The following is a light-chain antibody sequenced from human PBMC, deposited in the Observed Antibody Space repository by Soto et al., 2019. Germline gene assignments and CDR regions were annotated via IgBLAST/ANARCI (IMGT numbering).Light chain of an antibody. CDR2: GNS. CDR3: QSYDSSLNSVV. J-gene: IGLJ2*01. CDR1: SSNIGAGYD. V-gene: IGLV1-40*01. Sequence: QSVLTQPPSVSGAPGQRVTISCTGSSSNIGAGYDVHWYQQLPGTAPKLLIYGNSNRPSGVPDRFSGSKSGTSASLAITGLQAEDEADYYCQSYDSSLNSVVFGGGPSSPS.